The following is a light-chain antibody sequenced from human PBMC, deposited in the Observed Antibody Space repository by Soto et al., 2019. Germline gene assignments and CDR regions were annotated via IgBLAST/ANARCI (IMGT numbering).Light chain of an antibody. CDR3: QSYDTGLVV. Sequence: QSVLTQPPSVSGAPGQSVTISCTGSSSNIGSGYNVHWYQQLPETAPKLLIYDNNNRPSGVPDRFSGSKSGTSASLAITGLQGADEADYYCQSYDTGLVVFGGGTKLTVL. CDR2: DNN. CDR1: SSNIGSGYN. V-gene: IGLV1-40*01. J-gene: IGLJ2*01.